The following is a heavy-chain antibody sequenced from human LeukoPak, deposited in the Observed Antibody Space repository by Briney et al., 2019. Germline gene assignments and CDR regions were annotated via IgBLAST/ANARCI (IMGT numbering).Heavy chain of an antibody. CDR2: ISYDGSNK. V-gene: IGHV3-30*18. CDR3: AKEVTTVTANYYYYGMDV. J-gene: IGHJ6*02. CDR1: GFTFSSYG. Sequence: GRSLRLSCAASGFTFSSYGMHWVRQAPGKGLEWVAVISYDGSNKYYADSVKGRFTISRDNSKNTLYLQMNSLRAEDTAVYYCAKEVTTVTANYYYYGMDVWGQGTTVTVSS. D-gene: IGHD4-4*01.